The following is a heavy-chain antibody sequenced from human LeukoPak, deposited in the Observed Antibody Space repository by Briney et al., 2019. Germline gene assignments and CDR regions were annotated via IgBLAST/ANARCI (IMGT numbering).Heavy chain of an antibody. CDR1: GLTLSNAL. J-gene: IGHJ3*01. CDR3: TTWDGVD. D-gene: IGHD1-26*01. V-gene: IGHV3-15*01. Sequence: GGSLRLSCAASGLTLSNALMTWVRQAPGKGLEWVGHIKRITDGGTTVCSAPVKGRFTISRDDSKNTLYLQMNSLKTDGTAVYYCTTWDGVDWGQGTMVTVSS. CDR2: IKRITDGGTT.